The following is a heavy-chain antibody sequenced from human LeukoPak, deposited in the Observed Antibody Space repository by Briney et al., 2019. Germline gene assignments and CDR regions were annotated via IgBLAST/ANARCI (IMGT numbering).Heavy chain of an antibody. Sequence: SETLSLTCAVYGGSFSGYYWSWIRQPPGKGLKWIGEINHSGSTNYNPSLKSRVTISVDTSKNQFSLKLSSVTAADTAVYYCARGLGDIVVVVAATYYFDYWGQGTLVTVSS. CDR2: INHSGST. D-gene: IGHD2-15*01. V-gene: IGHV4-34*01. J-gene: IGHJ4*02. CDR3: ARGLGDIVVVVAATYYFDY. CDR1: GGSFSGYY.